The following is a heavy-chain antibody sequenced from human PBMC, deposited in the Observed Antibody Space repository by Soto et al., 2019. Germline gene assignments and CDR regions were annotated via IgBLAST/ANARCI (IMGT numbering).Heavy chain of an antibody. J-gene: IGHJ6*03. D-gene: IGHD2-15*01. CDR2: MNHSGST. CDR1: GASFNGYY. Sequence: QVQLQQWGAGLLKPSETLSLTCAVSGASFNGYYWTWVRQPPGKGLEWIAEMNHSGSTHYNPSLQSRVTISVDTSKNHFSLKLSSVTAADTAVYYCARGAYCSVGSCLYYYYLDVWAKGTTVTVSS. CDR3: ARGAYCSVGSCLYYYYLDV. V-gene: IGHV4-34*01.